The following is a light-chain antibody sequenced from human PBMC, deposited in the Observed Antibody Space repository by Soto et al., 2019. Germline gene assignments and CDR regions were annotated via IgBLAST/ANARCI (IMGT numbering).Light chain of an antibody. J-gene: IGKJ3*01. V-gene: IGKV1-27*01. CDR2: GAS. CDR3: QKYNCAPFT. Sequence: DIPMTQSPSSLSASVGDRVTITCRASQDISNFLVWFQQKPGKVPNLLIYGASTLQSGVPSRFSGSGSGTDFTLTISSMQPEDVATYFCQKYNCAPFTFGPGTTVDIK. CDR1: QDISNF.